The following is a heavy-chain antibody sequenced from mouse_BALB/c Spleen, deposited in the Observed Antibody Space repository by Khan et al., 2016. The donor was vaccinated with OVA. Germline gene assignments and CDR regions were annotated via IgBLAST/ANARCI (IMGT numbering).Heavy chain of an antibody. J-gene: IGHJ2*01. CDR3: ARVYGGDFDY. CDR1: GYSIPSDYA. D-gene: IGHD1-1*01. V-gene: IGHV3-2*02. CDR2: ISYSGNT. Sequence: EVQLVESGPGLVKPSQSLSLTCTVTGYSIPSDYAWNWIRQFPGNKLEWMGFISYSGNTNYNPSHKSRISITRDTSKNQCFLQLNSVTTEDTATYYCARVYGGDFDYWGQGTTLTGSS.